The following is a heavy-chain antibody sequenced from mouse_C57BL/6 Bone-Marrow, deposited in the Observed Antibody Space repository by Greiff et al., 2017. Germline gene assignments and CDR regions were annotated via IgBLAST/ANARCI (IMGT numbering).Heavy chain of an antibody. D-gene: IGHD1-1*01. CDR2: IYPGSGST. J-gene: IGHJ2*01. Sequence: VQLQQPGAELVKPGASVKMSCKASGYTFTSYWITWVKQRPGQGLEWIGDIYPGSGSTNYNEKFKSKATLTVDTSSSTAYMQLSSLTSEDSAVYYCAREDYYYGSSDYWGQGTTLTVAS. V-gene: IGHV1-55*01. CDR3: AREDYYYGSSDY. CDR1: GYTFTSYW.